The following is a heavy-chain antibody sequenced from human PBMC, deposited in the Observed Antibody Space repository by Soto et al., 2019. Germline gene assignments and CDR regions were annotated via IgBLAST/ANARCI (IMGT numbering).Heavy chain of an antibody. V-gene: IGHV4-59*01. CDR3: AREPRQGDRIYYFDY. Sequence: PSETLSLTCTVSGGSISSDSWNWIRQPPGKGLEWIGYVYYSGSTNYNPSLKSRVTISVDTSKNQFSLKLSSVTAADTAIYYCAREPRQGDRIYYFDYWGQGALVTVSS. CDR2: VYYSGST. J-gene: IGHJ4*02. CDR1: GGSISSDS. D-gene: IGHD2-15*01.